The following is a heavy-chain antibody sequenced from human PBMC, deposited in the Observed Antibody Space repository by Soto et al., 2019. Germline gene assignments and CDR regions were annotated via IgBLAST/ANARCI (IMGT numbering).Heavy chain of an antibody. J-gene: IGHJ4*02. CDR3: ASGHIYYDSSGYPDY. CDR1: GYTFTSYA. D-gene: IGHD3-22*01. V-gene: IGHV1-3*01. CDR2: INAGNGNT. Sequence: ASVKVSCKASGYTFTSYAMHWVRQAPGQRLEWMGWINAGNGNTKYSQKFQGRVTITRDTSASTAYMELSSLRSEDTAVYYCASGHIYYDSSGYPDYWGQGTLVTVSS.